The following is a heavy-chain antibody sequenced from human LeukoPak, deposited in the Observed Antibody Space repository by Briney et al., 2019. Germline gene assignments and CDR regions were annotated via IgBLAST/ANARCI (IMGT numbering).Heavy chain of an antibody. J-gene: IGHJ3*02. D-gene: IGHD3-3*01. CDR2: ISYDGSNK. CDR1: GFTFSSYA. V-gene: IGHV3-30-3*01. CDR3: ARGRFLEWLLSHDAFDI. Sequence: GGSLRLSCAAPGFTFSSYAVHWVRQAPGKGLEWVAVISYDGSNKYYADSVKGRFTISRDNSKNTLYLQMNSLRAEDTAVYYCARGRFLEWLLSHDAFDIWGQGTMVTVSS.